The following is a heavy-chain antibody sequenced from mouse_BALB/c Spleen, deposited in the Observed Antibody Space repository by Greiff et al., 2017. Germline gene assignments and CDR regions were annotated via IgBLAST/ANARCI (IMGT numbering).Heavy chain of an antibody. D-gene: IGHD2-4*01. CDR3: ARSPTMITAVAMDY. CDR1: GYAFSSYW. Sequence: QVHVKQSGAELVRPGSSVKISCKASGYAFSSYWMNWVKQRPGQGLEWIGQIYPGDGDTNYNGKFKGKATLTADKSSSTAYMQLSSLTSEDSAVYFCARSPTMITAVAMDYWGRGTSVTVSS. J-gene: IGHJ4*01. CDR2: IYPGDGDT. V-gene: IGHV1-80*01.